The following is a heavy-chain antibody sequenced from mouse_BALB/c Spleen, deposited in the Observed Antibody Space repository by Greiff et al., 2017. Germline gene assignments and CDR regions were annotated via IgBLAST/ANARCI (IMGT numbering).Heavy chain of an antibody. D-gene: IGHD2-10*02. CDR2: IWTGGGT. CDR3: VRDLSYGNPGWFAY. Sequence: QVQLQQSGPGLVAPSQSLSITCTVSGFSLTSYDISWIRQPPGKGLEWLGVIWTGGGTNYNSAFMSRLSISKDNSKSQVFLKMNSLQTDDTAIYYCVRDLSYGNPGWFAYWGQGTLVTVSA. CDR1: GFSLTSYD. J-gene: IGHJ3*01. V-gene: IGHV2-9-2*01.